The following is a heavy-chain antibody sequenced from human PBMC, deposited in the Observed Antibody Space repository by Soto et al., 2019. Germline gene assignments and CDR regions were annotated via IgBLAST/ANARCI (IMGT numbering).Heavy chain of an antibody. CDR3: AREYYDSSGYGLGGAFDI. V-gene: IGHV1-69*12. D-gene: IGHD3-22*01. CDR2: IIPIFGTA. Sequence: QVQLVQSGAEVKKPGSSVKVSCKASGGTFSSYAISWVRQAPGQGLEWMGGIIPIFGTANYAQKFQGRVTITADESTSTAYMELSSLRSEDTAVYYCAREYYDSSGYGLGGAFDIWGQGTMVTVSS. CDR1: GGTFSSYA. J-gene: IGHJ3*02.